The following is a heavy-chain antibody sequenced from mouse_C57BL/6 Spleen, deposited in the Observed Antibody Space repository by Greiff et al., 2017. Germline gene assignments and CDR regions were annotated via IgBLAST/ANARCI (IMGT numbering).Heavy chain of an antibody. J-gene: IGHJ2*01. CDR1: GYTFTDYE. D-gene: IGHD2-4*01. CDR3: TRSRVITRYFDY. V-gene: IGHV1-15*01. CDR2: IDPETGGT. Sequence: VKLMESGAELVRPGASVTLSCKASGYTFTDYEMHWVKQTPVHGLEWIGAIDPETGGTAYNQKFKGKAILTADKSSSTAYMELRSLTSEDSAVYYCTRSRVITRYFDYWGQGTTLTVSS.